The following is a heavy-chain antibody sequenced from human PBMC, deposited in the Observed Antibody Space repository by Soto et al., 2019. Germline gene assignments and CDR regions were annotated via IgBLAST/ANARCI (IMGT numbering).Heavy chain of an antibody. V-gene: IGHV4-34*01. CDR1: GGSFSCYY. Sequence: SETLSLTCAVYGGSFSCYYWSWIRQPPGKGLEWIGEINHSGSTNYNPSLKSRVTISVDTSKNQFSLKLSSVTAADTAVYYCARGSLSYYYYYGMDVWGQGTTVTVSS. CDR3: ARGSLSYYYYYGMDV. CDR2: INHSGST. J-gene: IGHJ6*02. D-gene: IGHD1-26*01.